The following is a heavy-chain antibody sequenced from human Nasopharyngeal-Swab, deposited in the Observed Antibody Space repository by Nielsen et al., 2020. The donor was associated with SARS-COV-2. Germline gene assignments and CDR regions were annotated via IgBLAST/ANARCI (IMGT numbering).Heavy chain of an antibody. D-gene: IGHD2-15*01. V-gene: IGHV4-4*02. Sequence: VRQAPGKGLEWFGEIYQSGSNNYNQSLKSRVTISVDKSKNQFSLTLSSVTAADTAVYYCARALGYCSGGSCPLWYYGMDVWGQGTTVTVSS. CDR2: IYQSGSN. J-gene: IGHJ6*02. CDR3: ARALGYCSGGSCPLWYYGMDV.